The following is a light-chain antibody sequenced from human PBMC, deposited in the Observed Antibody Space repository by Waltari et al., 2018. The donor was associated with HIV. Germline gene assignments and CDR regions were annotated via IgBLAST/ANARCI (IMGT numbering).Light chain of an antibody. CDR1: DLIDYAS. CDR3: TSYISGTTPV. CDR2: EVT. Sequence: QSALTQPAPVSGSPGQSIPIPCDLIDYASVSWYQRHPGKAPKVIIYEVTNRPSGLSNRFSGYKSGNTATLTISGLQPEDEADYFCTSYISGTTPVFGRGTRVTVL. V-gene: IGLV2-14*01. J-gene: IGLJ2*01.